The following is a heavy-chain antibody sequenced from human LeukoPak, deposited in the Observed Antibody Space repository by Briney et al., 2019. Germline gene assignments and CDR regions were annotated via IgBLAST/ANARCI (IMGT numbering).Heavy chain of an antibody. CDR2: IQHTGST. J-gene: IGHJ4*02. V-gene: IGHV4-4*02. CDR3: ARARSYTAAWYQNYASGGSYPTFDY. Sequence: SQTLSLTCEVSSVSITRSNWGTWVRHSPGKGLDWVGEIQHTGSTNYNPSLKSRVSLSVDKAKNHFSLTLTSVAAADTAVYYCARARSYTAAWYQNYASGGSYPTFDYWGQGALVTVSS. D-gene: IGHD3-22*01. CDR1: SVSITRSNW.